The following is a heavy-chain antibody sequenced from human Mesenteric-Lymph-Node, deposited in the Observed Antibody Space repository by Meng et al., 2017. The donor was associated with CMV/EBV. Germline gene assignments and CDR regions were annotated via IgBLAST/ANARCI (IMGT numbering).Heavy chain of an antibody. D-gene: IGHD4-23*01. CDR3: ASSIRAGVVTPALTHYGMDV. Sequence: SVKVSCKASGGTFSSYAISWVRQAPGQGLEWMGGIIPIFGTANYAQKFQGRVTITTDESTSTAYMELSGLRSEDTAVYYCASSIRAGVVTPALTHYGMDVWGQGTTVTVSS. CDR1: GGTFSSYA. CDR2: IIPIFGTA. V-gene: IGHV1-69*05. J-gene: IGHJ6*02.